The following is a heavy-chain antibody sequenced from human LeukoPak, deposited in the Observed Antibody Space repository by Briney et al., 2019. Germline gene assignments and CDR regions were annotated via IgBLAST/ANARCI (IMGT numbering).Heavy chain of an antibody. D-gene: IGHD6-13*01. CDR3: ATNVIAAAGIDYYYYYGMDV. CDR2: FDPEDGET. CDR1: GYTLTELS. V-gene: IGHV1-24*01. Sequence: ASVKVSCKVSGYTLTELSMHWVRQAPGKGLEWMGGFDPEDGETTYAQKFQGRVTMTEDTCTDTAYMELSSLRSEDTAVYYCATNVIAAAGIDYYYYYGMDVWGKGTTGTVSS. J-gene: IGHJ6*04.